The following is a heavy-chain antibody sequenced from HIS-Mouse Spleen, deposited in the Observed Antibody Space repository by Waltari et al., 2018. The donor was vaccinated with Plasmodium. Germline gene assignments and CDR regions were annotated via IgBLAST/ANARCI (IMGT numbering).Heavy chain of an antibody. J-gene: IGHJ4*02. Sequence: EVQLVETGGGVLQPGGSLRLYCEASGFTVSSNYMSWVRKAPGKGLEWVSVIYSGGSTYYADSVKGRFTISRDNSKNTLYLQMNSLRAEDTAVYYCARGNSGYSSSWYLFDYWGQGTLVTVSS. CDR3: ARGNSGYSSSWYLFDY. V-gene: IGHV3-53*02. CDR1: GFTVSSNY. D-gene: IGHD6-13*01. CDR2: IYSGGST.